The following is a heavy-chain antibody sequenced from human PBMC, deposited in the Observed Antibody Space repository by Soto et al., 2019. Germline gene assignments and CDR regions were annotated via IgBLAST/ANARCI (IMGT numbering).Heavy chain of an antibody. CDR3: ARHEAPSGWYFDY. CDR1: GGSFSGYY. Sequence: SETLSLTCAVYGGSFSGYYWTWIRQPPGTGLEWIGEINHSGSTYYNPSLKSRVTISVDTSKNQFSLKLSSVTAADTAVYYCARHEAPSGWYFDYWGQGTLVTVSS. D-gene: IGHD6-19*01. J-gene: IGHJ4*02. V-gene: IGHV4-34*01. CDR2: INHSGST.